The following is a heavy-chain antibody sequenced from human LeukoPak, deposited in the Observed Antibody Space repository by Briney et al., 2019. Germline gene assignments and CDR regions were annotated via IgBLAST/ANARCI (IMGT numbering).Heavy chain of an antibody. J-gene: IGHJ6*03. CDR3: ARADGFGEYPIYYYYYMDV. V-gene: IGHV3-53*01. CDR2: FYAGATT. CDR1: GFSVSSNY. D-gene: IGHD3-10*01. Sequence: PGGSLRLSCAVSGFSVSSNYMTWVRQAPGKGLEWVSVFYAGATTYYADSVKGRFTISKDISKTTLSLQMNNLRAEDTAVYFCARADGFGEYPIYYYYYMDVWGKGTTVTVSS.